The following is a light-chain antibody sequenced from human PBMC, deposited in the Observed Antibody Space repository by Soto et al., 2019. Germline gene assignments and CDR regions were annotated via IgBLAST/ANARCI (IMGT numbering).Light chain of an antibody. J-gene: IGKJ1*01. V-gene: IGKV3-15*01. Sequence: EIVMTQSPATLSVSAGERATLSCRASQSVSSNLAWYQQKPGQAPRLLIYGASTRATGIPARFSGSGSGTEVTLTISSLQSEDFAVYYCQQYNNWPRTFGQGTKVDI. CDR2: GAS. CDR3: QQYNNWPRT. CDR1: QSVSSN.